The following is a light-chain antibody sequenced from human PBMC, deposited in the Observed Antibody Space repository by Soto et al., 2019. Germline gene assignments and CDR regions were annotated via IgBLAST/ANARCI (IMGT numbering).Light chain of an antibody. CDR1: QSVSSY. CDR3: QQYNNGWT. V-gene: IGKV3-15*01. CDR2: GAS. Sequence: EIVMTQSPATLSVSPGERATLSCRASQSVSSYLAWYQQKPGQAPRLLIYGASTRATGIPARFSGSGSGTDFSLTIRRLQSEDFSVYYCQQYNNGWTFRQGTNVEIK. J-gene: IGKJ1*01.